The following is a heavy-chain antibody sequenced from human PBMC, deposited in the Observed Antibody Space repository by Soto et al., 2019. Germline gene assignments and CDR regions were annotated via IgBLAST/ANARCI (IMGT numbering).Heavy chain of an antibody. D-gene: IGHD1-1*01. CDR2: FDPEDGET. J-gene: IGHJ4*02. V-gene: IGHV1-24*01. CDR3: AAGGTRWLHSPFDY. CDR1: GHTLTELS. Sequence: QVQLLQSGAEVKKPGASVKVSCKVSGHTLTELSMHWVRQAPGRGLEWMGGFDPEDGETIFAQKFQGRVTMTEDTSTDSTYIELTSLRSEDTDVYYCAAGGTRWLHSPFDYWGQGTLVTISS.